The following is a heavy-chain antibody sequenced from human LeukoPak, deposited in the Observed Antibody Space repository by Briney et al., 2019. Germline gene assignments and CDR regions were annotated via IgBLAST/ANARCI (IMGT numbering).Heavy chain of an antibody. CDR2: SYYSGRN. CDR1: GGSISSNSYY. D-gene: IGHD2-2*01. Sequence: WETLSLTSTVSGGSISSNSYYWVWMRQPPGQGRVWFGSSYYSGRNYYNQSLKSRVTISVDTSKNQFSQKLSSVTAADPAVYYCARREGGISSYCSSNSCNDPFDYWGQGTLVTVSS. J-gene: IGHJ4*02. CDR3: ARREGGISSYCSSNSCNDPFDY. V-gene: IGHV4-39*01.